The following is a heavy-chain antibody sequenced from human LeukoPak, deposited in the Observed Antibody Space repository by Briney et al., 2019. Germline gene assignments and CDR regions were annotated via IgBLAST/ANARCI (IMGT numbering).Heavy chain of an antibody. CDR2: ISAYNGNT. CDR1: GYTFTSYG. Sequence: ASVKVSCKASGYTFTSYGISWVRQAPGQGLEWMEWISAYNGNTNYAQKLQGRVTMTTDTSTSTAYMELRSLRSDDTAVYYCARESAYCGGDCYGSDYWGQGTLVTVSS. CDR3: ARESAYCGGDCYGSDY. D-gene: IGHD2-21*02. V-gene: IGHV1-18*01. J-gene: IGHJ4*02.